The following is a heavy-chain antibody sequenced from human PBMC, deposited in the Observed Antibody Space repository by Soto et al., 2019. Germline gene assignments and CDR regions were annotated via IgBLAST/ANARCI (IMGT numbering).Heavy chain of an antibody. J-gene: IGHJ1*01. V-gene: IGHV3-23*01. CDR3: GKPVITPIRGTTVNH. Sequence: EVQLLESGGDLVQPGGSVRLSCEASGFFFSAYAMSWVRQPPGKGLEWVSLISGGGDSTYYADSVKGRFTISRDNDRNTVYLTMNSLRVEDTAVYYCGKPVITPIRGTTVNHWGQGTLVTVSS. CDR1: GFFFSAYA. D-gene: IGHD1-20*01. CDR2: ISGGGDST.